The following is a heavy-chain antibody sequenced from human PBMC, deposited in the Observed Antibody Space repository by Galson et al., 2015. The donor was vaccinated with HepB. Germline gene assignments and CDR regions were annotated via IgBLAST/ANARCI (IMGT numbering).Heavy chain of an antibody. V-gene: IGHV1-69-2*01. CDR2: VDPEDGET. CDR1: GYTFTSYY. J-gene: IGHJ5*02. Sequence: VKVSCKASGYTFTSYYMHWVRQAPGQGLEWMGLVDPEDGETIYAEKFQGRVTITADTSTDTAYMELSSLRSEDTAVYYCARSLDGGVIDPWGQGTLVTVSS. CDR3: ARSLDGGVIDP. D-gene: IGHD3-3*01.